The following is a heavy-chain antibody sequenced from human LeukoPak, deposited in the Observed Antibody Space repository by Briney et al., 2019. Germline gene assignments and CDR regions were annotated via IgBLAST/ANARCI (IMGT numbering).Heavy chain of an antibody. D-gene: IGHD1-14*01. J-gene: IGHJ6*02. CDR1: GFTFSSYA. CDR3: ARGFRTPRDYGMDV. CDR2: ISYDGSNK. Sequence: GGSLRLSCAASGFTFSSYAMHWVRQAPGKGLEWVAVISYDGSNKYYADSVKGRFTISRDNAKNSLYLQMNSLRAEDTAVYYCARGFRTPRDYGMDVWGQGTTVTVSS. V-gene: IGHV3-30-3*01.